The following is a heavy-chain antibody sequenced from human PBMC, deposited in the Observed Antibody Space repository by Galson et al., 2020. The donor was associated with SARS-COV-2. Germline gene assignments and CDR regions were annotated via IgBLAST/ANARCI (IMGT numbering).Heavy chain of an antibody. V-gene: IGHV1-18*01. CDR3: ARCLKYYDFWSGYYNDYYYGMDV. CDR1: NYG. Sequence: NYGISWVRQAPGQGLEWMGWISAYNGNTNYAQKLQGRVTMTTDTSTSTAYMELRSLGSDATAVYYCARCLKYYDFWSGYYNDYYYGMDVWGQGTTVTVSS. D-gene: IGHD3-3*01. J-gene: IGHJ6*02. CDR2: ISAYNGNT.